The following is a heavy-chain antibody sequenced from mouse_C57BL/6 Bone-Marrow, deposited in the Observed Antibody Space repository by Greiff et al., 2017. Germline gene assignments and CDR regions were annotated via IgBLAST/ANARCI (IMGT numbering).Heavy chain of an antibody. CDR3: THFDY. V-gene: IGHV1-5*01. Sequence: DVQLVESGTVLARPGASVTMSCKTSGYTFTSYWMHWVKQRPGQGLEWIGAIYPGNSDTSYNQKFKGKAKLTAVTSASTAYMELISLTNEDSAVYYCTHFDYWGQGTTLTVSS. CDR1: GYTFTSYW. J-gene: IGHJ2*01. CDR2: IYPGNSDT.